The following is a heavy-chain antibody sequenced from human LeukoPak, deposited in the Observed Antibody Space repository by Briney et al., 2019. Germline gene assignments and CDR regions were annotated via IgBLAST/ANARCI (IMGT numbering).Heavy chain of an antibody. Sequence: GGSLRLSCAASGFTFSSYGMNWVRQAPGKGLEWVAIIWYDGSNKYYADSVKGRFTISRDNSKNTLYLQMNSLRAEDTAVYYCANGGTYSSGPWGQGTLVTVSS. CDR1: GFTFSSYG. D-gene: IGHD3-22*01. V-gene: IGHV3-33*06. CDR2: IWYDGSNK. J-gene: IGHJ5*02. CDR3: ANGGTYSSGP.